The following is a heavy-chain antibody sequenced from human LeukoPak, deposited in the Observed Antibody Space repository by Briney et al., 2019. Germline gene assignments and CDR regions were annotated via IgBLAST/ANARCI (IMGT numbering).Heavy chain of an antibody. Sequence: GASVKVSCKASGGTFSSYAISWVRQAPGQGLEWMGRIIPIHGIANYAQKFQGRVTITADKSTSTAYMELSSLRSEDTAVYYCARDRAVVVVPAAKTYYYYGMDVWGQGTTVTVSS. D-gene: IGHD2-2*01. V-gene: IGHV1-69*04. J-gene: IGHJ6*02. CDR3: ARDRAVVVVPAAKTYYYYGMDV. CDR1: GGTFSSYA. CDR2: IIPIHGIA.